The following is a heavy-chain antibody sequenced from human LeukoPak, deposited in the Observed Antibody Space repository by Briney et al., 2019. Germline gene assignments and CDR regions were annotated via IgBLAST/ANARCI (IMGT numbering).Heavy chain of an antibody. D-gene: IGHD1-26*01. J-gene: IGHJ4*02. CDR3: ATSKEFYSGSYYVY. Sequence: SETLSLTCAVYGGSFSGYYWSWIRQPPGKGLEWIGEINHSGSTNYNPSLKSRVTISVDTSKNQFSLKLSSVTAADTAVYYCATSKEFYSGSYYVYWGQGTLVTVSS. V-gene: IGHV4-34*01. CDR2: INHSGST. CDR1: GGSFSGYY.